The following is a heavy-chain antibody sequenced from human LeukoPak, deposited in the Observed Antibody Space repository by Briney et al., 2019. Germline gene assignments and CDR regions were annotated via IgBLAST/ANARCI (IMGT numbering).Heavy chain of an antibody. CDR1: GGSFSGYY. J-gene: IGHJ4*02. CDR2: INHSGST. D-gene: IGHD2-2*01. V-gene: IGHV4-34*01. Sequence: SETLSLTCAVYGGSFSGYYWSWIRQPPGKGLEWIGEINHSGSTNDNPSLKSRVTISVDTSKNQFSLKLSSVTAADTAVYYCARGSDDCSSTSCQDHDYWGQGTLVTVSS. CDR3: ARGSDDCSSTSCQDHDY.